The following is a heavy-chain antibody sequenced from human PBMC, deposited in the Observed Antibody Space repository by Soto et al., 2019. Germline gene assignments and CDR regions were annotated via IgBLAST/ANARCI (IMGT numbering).Heavy chain of an antibody. Sequence: PSGTLSLTCTVSDGSISSEYWSWIRQPPGKGLEWIGYIYYSGSTNYNPSLKSRVTISVDTSKNQFSLKLSSVTAADTAVYYCARHATKTAMITPFDYWGQGTLVTVSS. D-gene: IGHD5-18*01. J-gene: IGHJ4*02. V-gene: IGHV4-59*08. CDR3: ARHATKTAMITPFDY. CDR1: DGSISSEY. CDR2: IYYSGST.